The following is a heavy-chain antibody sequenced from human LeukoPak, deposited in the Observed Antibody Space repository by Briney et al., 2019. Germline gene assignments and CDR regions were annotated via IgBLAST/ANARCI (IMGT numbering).Heavy chain of an antibody. CDR2: IYYSGST. CDR1: GGSISSGGYS. Sequence: SQTLSLTCAVSGGSISSGGYSWSWIRQPPGKGLEWIGYIYYSGSTYYNPSLKSRVTISVDTSKNQFSLKLSSVTAADTAVYYCARDWQYYYGSGSYFRNHDAFDIWGQGTMVTVSS. V-gene: IGHV4-30-4*07. D-gene: IGHD3-10*01. J-gene: IGHJ3*02. CDR3: ARDWQYYYGSGSYFRNHDAFDI.